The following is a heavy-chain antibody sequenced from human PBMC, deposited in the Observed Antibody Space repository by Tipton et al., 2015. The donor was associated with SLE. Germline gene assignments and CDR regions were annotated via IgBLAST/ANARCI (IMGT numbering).Heavy chain of an antibody. D-gene: IGHD3-3*01. J-gene: IGHJ4*02. CDR2: IYYSGTT. CDR3: ARGDFWSGLDY. V-gene: IGHV4-39*07. CDR1: GGSISSSSYY. Sequence: LRLSCTVSGGSISSSSYYWGWIRQPPGKGLEWIGRIYYSGTTSYNSSLKSRVTISVDSAKNQFSLKVSSVTAADTAVYFCARGDFWSGLDYWGQGALVTVSS.